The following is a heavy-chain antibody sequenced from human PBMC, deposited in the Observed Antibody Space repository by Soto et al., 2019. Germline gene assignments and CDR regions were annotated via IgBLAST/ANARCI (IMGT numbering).Heavy chain of an antibody. D-gene: IGHD6-13*01. V-gene: IGHV3-74*01. J-gene: IGHJ4*02. CDR2: INSDGSDT. CDR1: GFTFRDYW. Sequence: GGSLILSCAASGFTFRDYWMHWVRQTPGKGPVWVARINSDGSDTRYPDSVKGRFTISRDNAKNTLYLQMSSLRGEDTAVYYCVRDPISAAGPFDCWGQGTPVTVSS. CDR3: VRDPISAAGPFDC.